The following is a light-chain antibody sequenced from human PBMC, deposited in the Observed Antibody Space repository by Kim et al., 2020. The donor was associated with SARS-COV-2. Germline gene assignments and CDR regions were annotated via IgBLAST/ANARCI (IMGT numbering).Light chain of an antibody. CDR2: EDN. J-gene: IGLJ3*02. CDR3: QSYDSSNQV. V-gene: IGLV6-57*02. CDR1: SGSIASNY. Sequence: NFMLTQPHSVSESPGKTVTISCTGSSGSIASNYVQWYQQRPGSAPTTVIYEDNQRPSGVPYRFSGSIDSSSNSASLTISGLKTEDEADYYCQSYDSSNQVFGGGTQLTVL.